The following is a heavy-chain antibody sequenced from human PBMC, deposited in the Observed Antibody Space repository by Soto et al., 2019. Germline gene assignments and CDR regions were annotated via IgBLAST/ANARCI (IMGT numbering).Heavy chain of an antibody. CDR3: TTGQRPLRFLEWLSRYYFDF. V-gene: IGHV1-24*01. D-gene: IGHD3-3*01. J-gene: IGHJ4*02. CDR1: GYTLSELS. CDR2: FDPEDGET. Sequence: QVQLVQSGAEVKKPGASVKVSCKVSGYTLSELSMHWVRQAPGKGLEWMGGFDPEDGETLYAQKFQGRVSMIEDTSTDTAYMELSSLTSEDTAVYYCTTGQRPLRFLEWLSRYYFDFWGQGTLVTVSS.